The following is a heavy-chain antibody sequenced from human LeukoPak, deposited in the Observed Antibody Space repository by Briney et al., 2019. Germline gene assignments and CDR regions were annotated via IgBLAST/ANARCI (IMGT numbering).Heavy chain of an antibody. CDR1: DGSFSGQF. D-gene: IGHD6-13*01. CDR3: ARLRLDAAALEY. V-gene: IGHV4-34*01. Sequence: PSETLSLACTVYDGSFSGQFWSWVRQPPGKGLEWIAELKHSGGTNYNPSLKSRVTISVDTSKNQFSLKLTSVTAADAAVYYCARLRLDAAALEYWGLGTLVTVSS. CDR2: LKHSGGT. J-gene: IGHJ4*02.